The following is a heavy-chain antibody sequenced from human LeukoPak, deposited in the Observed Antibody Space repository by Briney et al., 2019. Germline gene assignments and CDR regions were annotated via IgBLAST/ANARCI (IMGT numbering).Heavy chain of an antibody. D-gene: IGHD3-22*01. Sequence: SETLSLTCTVSGDSISTRYWTWIRQPPGKGLERIGYIIYSGTTNFNPSLKSRVTMSVDTSKNQFSLKLNSVTAADTAVYYCARDPSGFYGFDYWGQGTLVTVSS. CDR1: GDSISTRY. CDR2: IIYSGTT. J-gene: IGHJ4*02. V-gene: IGHV4-59*11. CDR3: ARDPSGFYGFDY.